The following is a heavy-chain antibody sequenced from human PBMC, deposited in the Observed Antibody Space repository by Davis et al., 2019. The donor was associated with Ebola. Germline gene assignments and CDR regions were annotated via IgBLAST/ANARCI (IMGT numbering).Heavy chain of an antibody. CDR1: GDSISSHC. Sequence: PSETLSLTCTVSGDSISSHCWSWIRQPPGKGLEWIGNIYNSGTAQYNPSLYSRVTISLDTSTNQFSLKLTSVTAADTAVFYCARALGPDRHWDYWGQGIQVTVPS. CDR3: ARALGPDRHWDY. V-gene: IGHV4-59*11. J-gene: IGHJ4*02. CDR2: IYNSGTA. D-gene: IGHD1-1*01.